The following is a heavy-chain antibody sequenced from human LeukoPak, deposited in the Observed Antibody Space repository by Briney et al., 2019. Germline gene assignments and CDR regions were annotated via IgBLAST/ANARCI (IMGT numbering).Heavy chain of an antibody. D-gene: IGHD3-3*01. CDR3: ARQYDFWSGGLDY. CDR2: INHSGST. CDR1: GGSFSGYY. J-gene: IGHJ4*02. Sequence: SETLSLTCAVYGGSFSGYYWSWIRQPPGKGLEWIGEINHSGSTSYNPSLTSRVTISVDTSKNQFSLKLSSVTAADPAVYYCARQYDFWSGGLDYWGQGTLVTVSS. V-gene: IGHV4-34*01.